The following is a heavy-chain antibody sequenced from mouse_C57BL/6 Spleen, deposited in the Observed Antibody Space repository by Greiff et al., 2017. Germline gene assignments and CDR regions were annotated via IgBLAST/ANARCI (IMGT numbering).Heavy chain of an antibody. CDR2: ILPGSGST. V-gene: IGHV1-9*01. Sequence: SGAELMKPGASVKLSCKATGYTFTGYWIEWVKQRPGHGLEWIGEILPGSGSTNYNEKFKGKATFTADTSSNTAYMQLSSLTTEDSAIYYCARRVYYYGSSYVGYFDVWGTGTTVTVSS. CDR1: GYTFTGYW. J-gene: IGHJ1*03. CDR3: ARRVYYYGSSYVGYFDV. D-gene: IGHD1-1*01.